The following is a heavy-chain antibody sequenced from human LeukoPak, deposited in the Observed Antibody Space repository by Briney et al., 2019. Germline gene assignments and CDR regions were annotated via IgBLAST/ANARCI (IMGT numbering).Heavy chain of an antibody. J-gene: IGHJ6*02. CDR1: GYRFTSYW. CDR3: ARHGVLYGMDV. Sequence: GEALKIFFKGSGYRFTSYWIGWVRPRPGKGLGWMGIIYPGDSDTIYSPSFQGQVTISADKSISTAYLQWSSLKASDTAMYYCARHGVLYGMDVWGQGTTVTVSS. V-gene: IGHV5-51*01. CDR2: IYPGDSDT. D-gene: IGHD3-3*01.